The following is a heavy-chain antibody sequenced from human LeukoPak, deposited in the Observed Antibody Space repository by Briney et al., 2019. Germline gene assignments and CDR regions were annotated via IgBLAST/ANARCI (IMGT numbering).Heavy chain of an antibody. CDR3: ARDIYWISDYMDV. CDR2: ISWNSGSI. CDR1: GFTFDDYA. Sequence: GRSLRLSCAASGFTFDDYAMHWVRQAPGKGLEWVSGISWNSGSIGYADSVKGRFTISRDNAKNSLYLQMNSLRAEDTAVYYCARDIYWISDYMDVWGKGTTVTVSS. V-gene: IGHV3-9*01. D-gene: IGHD1-1*01. J-gene: IGHJ6*03.